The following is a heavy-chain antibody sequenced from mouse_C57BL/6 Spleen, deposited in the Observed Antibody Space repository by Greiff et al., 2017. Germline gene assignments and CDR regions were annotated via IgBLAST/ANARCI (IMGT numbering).Heavy chain of an antibody. CDR2: IYPGNSDT. V-gene: IGHV1-5*01. CDR1: GYTFTSYW. CDR3: TRRKITEGAMDY. Sequence: EVQGVESGTVLARPGASVKMSCKTSGYTFTSYWMHWVKQRPGQGLEWIGAIYPGNSDTSYNQKFKGKAKLTAVTSASTAYMELSSLTNEDSAVYYCTRRKITEGAMDYWGQGTSVTVSS. J-gene: IGHJ4*01. D-gene: IGHD1-1*01.